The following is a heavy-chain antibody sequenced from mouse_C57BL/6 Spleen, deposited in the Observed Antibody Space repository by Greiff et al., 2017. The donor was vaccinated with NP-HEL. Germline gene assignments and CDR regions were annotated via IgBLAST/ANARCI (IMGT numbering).Heavy chain of an antibody. V-gene: IGHV5-16*01. D-gene: IGHD2-10*01. CDR1: GFTFSDYY. J-gene: IGHJ1*03. CDR3: ARDRSFYGNYEGYFDV. CDR2: INYDGSST. Sequence: DVKLVESEGGLVQPGSSMKLSCTASGFTFSDYYMAWVRQVPEKGLEWVANINYDGSSTYYLDSLKSRFIISRDNAKNILYLQMSSLKSEDTATYYCARDRSFYGNYEGYFDVWGTGTTVTVSS.